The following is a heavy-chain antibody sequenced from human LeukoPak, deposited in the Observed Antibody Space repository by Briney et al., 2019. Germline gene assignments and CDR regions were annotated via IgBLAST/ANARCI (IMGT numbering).Heavy chain of an antibody. CDR2: IIPIFGTA. V-gene: IGHV1-69*13. D-gene: IGHD2-2*01. CDR3: AAVVPAVMGYFDY. J-gene: IGHJ4*02. CDR1: GGIFSSYA. Sequence: SVKVSCKASGGIFSSYAISWVRQAPGQGLEWMGGIIPIFGTANYAQKFQGRVTITADESTSTAYMELSSLRSEDTAVYYCAAVVPAVMGYFDYWGQGTLVTVSS.